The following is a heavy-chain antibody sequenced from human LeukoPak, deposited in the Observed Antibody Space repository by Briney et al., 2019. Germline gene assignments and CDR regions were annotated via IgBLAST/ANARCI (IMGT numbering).Heavy chain of an antibody. CDR1: GFTFSSYS. V-gene: IGHV3-21*01. D-gene: IGHD3-3*02. J-gene: IGHJ3*01. CDR3: VRELGAPAAGAFDL. Sequence: ASLLLSCAGSGFTFSSYSTNWVRQPPGKGLEWVSSIGSSGTKTYYADSVKGRFIISRDNAKNSLFLQMNSLRAEDSALYYCVRELGAPAAGAFDLWGQGTLVTVSS. CDR2: IGSSGTKT.